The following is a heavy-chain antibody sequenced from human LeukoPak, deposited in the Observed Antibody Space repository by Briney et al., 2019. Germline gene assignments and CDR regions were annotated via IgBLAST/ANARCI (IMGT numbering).Heavy chain of an antibody. Sequence: SQTLSLTFTVSGDSISSGGYFWSWIRPHPGKGLEWIGYIYYTGSTYYNPSLKSRVTISVDTSKNQFSLKLSSVTAADTAVYYCARGDTSRFDYWGQGTLVTVSS. CDR1: GDSISSGGYF. V-gene: IGHV4-31*03. J-gene: IGHJ4*02. CDR2: IYYTGST. CDR3: ARGDTSRFDY. D-gene: IGHD2-2*01.